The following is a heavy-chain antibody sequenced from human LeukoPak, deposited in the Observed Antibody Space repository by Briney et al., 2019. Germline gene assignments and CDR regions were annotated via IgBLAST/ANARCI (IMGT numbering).Heavy chain of an antibody. J-gene: IGHJ6*04. Sequence: GGSLRLSCAASGFTFSRYNMNWVRQAPGKGLEWVSSISSGSSYIYYADSVKGRFTISRDNAKNSLYLQMNSLRAEDTAVYYCAELGITMIGGVWGKGTTVTISS. CDR1: GFTFSRYN. D-gene: IGHD3-10*02. CDR2: ISSGSSYI. V-gene: IGHV3-21*01. CDR3: AELGITMIGGV.